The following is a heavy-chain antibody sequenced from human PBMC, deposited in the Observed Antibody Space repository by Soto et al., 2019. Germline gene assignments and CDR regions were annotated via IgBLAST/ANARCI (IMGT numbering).Heavy chain of an antibody. CDR2: IYYSGST. D-gene: IGHD2-2*01. J-gene: IGHJ3*02. CDR1: GGSISSGGYY. V-gene: IGHV4-31*02. CDR3: ARDRIVVVPAAATLRAFDI. Sequence: SETLSLTCTVSGGSISSGGYYWSWIRQHPGKGLEWIGYIYYSGSTYYNPSLKSRVTISVDTSKNQFSLKLSSVTAADTAVYYCARDRIVVVPAAATLRAFDIWGQGTMVTVSS.